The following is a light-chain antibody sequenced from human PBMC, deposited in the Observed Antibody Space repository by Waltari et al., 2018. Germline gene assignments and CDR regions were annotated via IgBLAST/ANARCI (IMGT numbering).Light chain of an antibody. CDR1: QGISGY. Sequence: AIRMTQSPSSFSASTGDRVTITCRASQGISGYLAWYQQKPGKAPKLLISAASSLQSGVPSRFSGSRSGTDFTLTISCLQSEDFATYFCQQYYTYPFTFGPGTKVDIK. CDR2: AAS. V-gene: IGKV1-8*01. J-gene: IGKJ3*01. CDR3: QQYYTYPFT.